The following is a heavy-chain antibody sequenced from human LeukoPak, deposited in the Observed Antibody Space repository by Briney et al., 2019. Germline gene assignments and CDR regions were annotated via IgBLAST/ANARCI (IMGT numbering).Heavy chain of an antibody. D-gene: IGHD5-12*01. CDR2: MSHDGRNT. Sequence: PGGSLRLSCTASGFTFTSYAMHWVRQAPGKGLEWMTVMSHDGRNTFYADSVKGRFTLSRDTSKNTLYLEMNGLRAEDTAVYYCARYDGYDLRYWGQGTLVTVSS. V-gene: IGHV3-30*04. CDR1: GFTFTSYA. J-gene: IGHJ4*02. CDR3: ARYDGYDLRY.